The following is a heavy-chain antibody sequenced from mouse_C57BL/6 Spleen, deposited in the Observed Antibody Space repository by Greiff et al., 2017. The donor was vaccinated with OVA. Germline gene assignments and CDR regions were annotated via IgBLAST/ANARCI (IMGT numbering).Heavy chain of an antibody. CDR1: GYSFTGYY. CDR3: ARPDSSGYWFAY. D-gene: IGHD3-2*02. Sequence: VQLQQSGPELVKPGASVKISCKASGYSFTGYYMHWVKQSSEKSLEWIGEINPSTGGTSYNQKFKGKATLTVDKSSSTAYMQLKSLTSEDSAVYYCARPDSSGYWFAYWGQGTLVTVSA. V-gene: IGHV1-43*01. J-gene: IGHJ3*01. CDR2: INPSTGGT.